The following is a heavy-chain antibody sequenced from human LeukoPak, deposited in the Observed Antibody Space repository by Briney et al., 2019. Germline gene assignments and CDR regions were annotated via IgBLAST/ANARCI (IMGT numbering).Heavy chain of an antibody. D-gene: IGHD6-19*01. CDR1: GGSISSSSHY. J-gene: IGHJ5*02. CDR3: TTARGDSSGWYAWFDP. CDR2: VYHSGTT. Sequence: PSETLSLTCTVSGGSISSSSHYWGCIRQSPGKGLEWIGSVYHSGTTYYNPSLKSRVTISVDMSKNQFSLKLKSVTAADTAVYYCTTARGDSSGWYAWFDPWGQGTLVTVSS. V-gene: IGHV4-39*07.